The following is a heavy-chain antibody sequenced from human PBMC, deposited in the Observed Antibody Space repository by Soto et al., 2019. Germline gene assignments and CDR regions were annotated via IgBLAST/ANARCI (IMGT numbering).Heavy chain of an antibody. CDR2: IIPIFGTA. CDR1: GGTFSSYA. Sequence: QVQLVQSGAEVKKPGSSVKVSCKASGGTFSSYAISWVRQAPGQGLERMGGIIPIFGTANYAQKFQGRVTITADESTSTAYMEWRSLRSEDTAVYYCASPGGEGYTAMSYYYGMDVWGQGPTVTVSS. J-gene: IGHJ6*02. D-gene: IGHD5-18*01. CDR3: ASPGGEGYTAMSYYYGMDV. V-gene: IGHV1-69*01.